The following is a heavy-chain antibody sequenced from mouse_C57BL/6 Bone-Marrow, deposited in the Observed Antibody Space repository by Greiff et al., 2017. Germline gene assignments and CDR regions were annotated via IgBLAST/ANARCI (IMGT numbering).Heavy chain of an antibody. CDR1: GYTFTSYW. CDR2: IHPNSGST. Sequence: QVQLQQPGAELVKPGASVKLSCKASGYTFTSYWMHWVKQRPGHGLEWIGMIHPNSGSTNYNEKFKSKATLTVDKSSSTAYMQLSSLTSEYSAVYYCADDGYYPFDYWGQGTTLTVSS. V-gene: IGHV1-64*01. CDR3: ADDGYYPFDY. J-gene: IGHJ2*01. D-gene: IGHD2-3*01.